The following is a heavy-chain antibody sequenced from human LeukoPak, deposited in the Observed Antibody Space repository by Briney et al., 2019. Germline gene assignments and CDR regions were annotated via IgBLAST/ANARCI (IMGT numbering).Heavy chain of an antibody. CDR3: AKVLAVAGTFDY. D-gene: IGHD6-19*01. CDR2: ISGSGGST. Sequence: PGGSLRLSCAASRFTFSSYAMSWVRQAPGKGLEWVSAISGSGGSTYYADSVKGRFTISRDNSKNTLYLQMNSLRAEDTAVYYCAKVLAVAGTFDYWGQGTLVTVSS. V-gene: IGHV3-23*01. J-gene: IGHJ4*02. CDR1: RFTFSSYA.